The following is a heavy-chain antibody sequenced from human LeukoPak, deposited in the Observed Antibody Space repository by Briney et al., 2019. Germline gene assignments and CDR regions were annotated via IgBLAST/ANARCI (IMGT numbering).Heavy chain of an antibody. Sequence: PGGSLRLSCAASGFTFGNYAMRWVRQAPGKGLEWVSSISSSSGSIYYADSVKGRFTISRDNAKNSLYLQMNSLRAEDTAVYYCARAQLDGYWGQGTLVTVSS. J-gene: IGHJ4*02. CDR1: GFTFGNYA. D-gene: IGHD1-1*01. V-gene: IGHV3-21*01. CDR3: ARAQLDGY. CDR2: ISSSSGSI.